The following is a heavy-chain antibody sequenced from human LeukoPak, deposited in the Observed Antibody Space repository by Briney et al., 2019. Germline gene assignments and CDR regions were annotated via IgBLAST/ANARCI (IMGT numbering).Heavy chain of an antibody. V-gene: IGHV3-23*01. CDR2: ISRVGST. J-gene: IGHJ4*02. CDR1: GFPLSNSV. D-gene: IGHD2-21*01. Sequence: GGSLPHLRGLSGFPLSNSVLPWVGQAPGKGLEWVSTISRVGSTYYPDSVKGRFTISRDGSKNTLYLQMTGLRAGDTAIYYCASIPGFDKTSAYWGRGPLVTVSA. CDR3: ASIPGFDKTSAY.